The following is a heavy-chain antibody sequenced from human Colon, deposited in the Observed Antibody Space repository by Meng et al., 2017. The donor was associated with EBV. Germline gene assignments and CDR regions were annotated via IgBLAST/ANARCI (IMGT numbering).Heavy chain of an antibody. D-gene: IGHD5-18*01. V-gene: IGHV4-30-4*01. Sequence: QVQLQESGPGLVKPSPXLSLTCGVSGGSISSSGYYWSWIRQPPGKGLEWIGYSYYSGSTYYNPSLKSRVTISVDTSNNQFSLKLKSVTAADTAVYYCVRYSYGFDYWGQGTLVTVAS. CDR3: VRYSYGFDY. CDR2: SYYSGST. J-gene: IGHJ4*02. CDR1: GGSISSSGYY.